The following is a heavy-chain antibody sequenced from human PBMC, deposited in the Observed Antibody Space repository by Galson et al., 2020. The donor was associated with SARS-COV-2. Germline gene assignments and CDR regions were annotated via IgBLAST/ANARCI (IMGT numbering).Heavy chain of an antibody. V-gene: IGHV3-43D*03. CDR3: AKAAAAYYYYYGMDV. Sequence: GESLMISCAASGFTFDDYAMHWVRQAPGKGLEWVSLISWDGGSTYYADSVKGRFTISRDNSKNSLYLQMNSLRAEDTALYYCAKAAAAYYYYYGMDVWGQGSTVTVSS. CDR1: GFTFDDYA. J-gene: IGHJ6*02. CDR2: ISWDGGST. D-gene: IGHD6-13*01.